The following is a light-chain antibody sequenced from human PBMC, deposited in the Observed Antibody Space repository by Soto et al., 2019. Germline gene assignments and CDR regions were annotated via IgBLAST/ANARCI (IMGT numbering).Light chain of an antibody. J-gene: IGKJ5*01. CDR1: QGIRSY. V-gene: IGKV1-9*01. CDR2: AAS. CDR3: QQLTTYPVT. Sequence: DIQLTQSPSFLSGSVGDRVTITCRASQGIRSYLAWYQQKPGKAPKLLIYAASTLQSGVPSRFSGSGSGTEFSLTISSLQPEDFATYYCQQLTTYPVTFGQGTSLEPK.